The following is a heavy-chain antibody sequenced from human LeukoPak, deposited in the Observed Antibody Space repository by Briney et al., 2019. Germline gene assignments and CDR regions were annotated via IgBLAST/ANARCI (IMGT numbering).Heavy chain of an antibody. V-gene: IGHV4-4*02. CDR1: GDSITSSKW. Sequence: PSETLSLTCAVPGDSITSSKWWSWVRQSPEKGLEWIGEIYHSGTTNYNPSLESRVTISVDKSKNQFSLNLSSVTAADTAVYYCASGSHAVTTHFDYWGQGTLVTVSS. D-gene: IGHD3-16*01. CDR2: IYHSGTT. J-gene: IGHJ4*02. CDR3: ASGSHAVTTHFDY.